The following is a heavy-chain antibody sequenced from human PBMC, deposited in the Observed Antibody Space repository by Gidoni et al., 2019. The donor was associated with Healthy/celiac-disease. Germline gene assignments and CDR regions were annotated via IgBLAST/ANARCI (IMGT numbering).Heavy chain of an antibody. J-gene: IGHJ3*02. D-gene: IGHD3-10*01. CDR2: IRWNSGSI. V-gene: IGHV3-9*01. Sequence: EVQLVASGGGLVQPGRSLRLSCAASGFTFDDFAMQWVRQAPGKGLEWVSGIRWNSGSIGYADSVKGRFTISRDNAKNSLYLQMNSLRAEDTALYYCAKDRALRTLLWFGTGAFDIWGQGTMVTVSS. CDR3: AKDRALRTLLWFGTGAFDI. CDR1: GFTFDDFA.